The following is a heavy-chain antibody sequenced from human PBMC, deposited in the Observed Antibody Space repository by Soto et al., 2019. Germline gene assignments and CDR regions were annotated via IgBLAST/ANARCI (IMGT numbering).Heavy chain of an antibody. J-gene: IGHJ6*02. V-gene: IGHV3-23*01. D-gene: IGHD3-22*01. CDR1: GFSFSSYA. Sequence: GGSLRLSCAASGFSFSSYAMSWVRQAPGKGLEWVSAISGSGGSTYYADSVKGRFTISRDNSKNTLYLQMNSLRAEDTAVYYCAKDRSYYDSSGFRMDVWGQGTTVTVSS. CDR3: AKDRSYYDSSGFRMDV. CDR2: ISGSGGST.